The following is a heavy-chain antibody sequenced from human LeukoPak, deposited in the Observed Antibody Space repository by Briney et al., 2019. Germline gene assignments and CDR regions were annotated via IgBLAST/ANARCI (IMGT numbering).Heavy chain of an antibody. CDR3: ARGWRFGEQGFDY. CDR1: GGTFSSYA. V-gene: IGHV1-69*13. D-gene: IGHD3-10*01. CDR2: IIPIFGTA. J-gene: IGHJ4*02. Sequence: SVKVSCKASGGTFSSYAISWVRQAPGQGLEWMGGIIPIFGTANYAQKFQGRVAITADESTSTAYMELSSLRSEDTAVYYCARGWRFGEQGFDYWGQGTLVTVSS.